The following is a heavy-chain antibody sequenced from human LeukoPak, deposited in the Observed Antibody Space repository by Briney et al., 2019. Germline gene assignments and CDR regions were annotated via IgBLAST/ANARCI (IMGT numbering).Heavy chain of an antibody. CDR3: ARSRGFDY. CDR1: GFTFSSYA. J-gene: IGHJ4*02. Sequence: PGGSLRLSCAASGFTFSSYAMSWVRQAPGKGLEWVSSISSTSSTISYADSVKGRFTISRDNAKNSLYLQMNSLRDEDTAVYYCARSRGFDYWGQGTLVTVSS. CDR2: ISSTSSTI. V-gene: IGHV3-48*02. D-gene: IGHD3-10*01.